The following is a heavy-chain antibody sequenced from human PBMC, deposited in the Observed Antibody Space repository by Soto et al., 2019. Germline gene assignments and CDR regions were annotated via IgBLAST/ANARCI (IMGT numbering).Heavy chain of an antibody. J-gene: IGHJ4*02. Sequence: GGSLRLSCAASGFTFSSYGMHWVRQAPGKGLEWVAVIWYDGSNKYYADSVKGRFTISRDNSKNTLYLQMNSLRAEDTAVYYCARDNGVQLWFPLLWYWGQGTLVTVSS. V-gene: IGHV3-33*01. CDR1: GFTFSSYG. D-gene: IGHD5-18*01. CDR3: ARDNGVQLWFPLLWY. CDR2: IWYDGSNK.